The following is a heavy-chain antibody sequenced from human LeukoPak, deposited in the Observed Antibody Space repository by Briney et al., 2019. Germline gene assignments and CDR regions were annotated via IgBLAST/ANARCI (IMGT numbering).Heavy chain of an antibody. CDR2: ISGNGGST. CDR3: TGSYYYEYFQH. D-gene: IGHD3-22*01. CDR1: GLTFSSYA. V-gene: IGHV3-23*01. J-gene: IGHJ1*01. Sequence: GGSLRLSCAASGLTFSSYAMNWVRQAPGKGLEWVSVISGNGGSTYYADSVRGGFTISRDNSKSTLYLQMNSLRAEDTALYYCTGSYYYEYFQHWGQGTLVTVSS.